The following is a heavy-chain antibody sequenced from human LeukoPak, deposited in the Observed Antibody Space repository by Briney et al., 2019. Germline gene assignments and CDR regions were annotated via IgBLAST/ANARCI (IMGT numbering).Heavy chain of an antibody. V-gene: IGHV3-23*01. CDR2: ITDNSDST. CDR1: GFTFSNYG. D-gene: IGHD6-13*01. Sequence: PGGSLRLSCAASGFTFSNYGMNWVRQAPGRGLEWVSSITDNSDSTTYADSVKGRFTISRDNSKNTLYLQMDSLRAEDTAVYFCAKATSRWYFDYWGQGTLVTGSS. J-gene: IGHJ4*02. CDR3: AKATSRWYFDY.